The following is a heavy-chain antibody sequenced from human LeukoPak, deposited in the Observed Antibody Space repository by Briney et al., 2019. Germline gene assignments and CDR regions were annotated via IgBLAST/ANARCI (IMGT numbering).Heavy chain of an antibody. Sequence: GGSLRLSCEASGFMFRNYAMSWVRRAPGKGLEWVSGISGSGATTYFADSVKGRFTISRDNSKNTVYLQMSSLRAEDTAEYYCAKDFEITYVGATDYWGQGTLVTVSS. CDR1: GFMFRNYA. CDR3: AKDFEITYVGATDY. D-gene: IGHD1-26*01. CDR2: ISGSGATT. J-gene: IGHJ4*02. V-gene: IGHV3-23*01.